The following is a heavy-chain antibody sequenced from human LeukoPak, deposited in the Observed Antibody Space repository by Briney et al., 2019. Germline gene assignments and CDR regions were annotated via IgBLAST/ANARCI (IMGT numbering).Heavy chain of an antibody. CDR3: ARGHYSNYVHYYYGMDV. Sequence: SQTLSLTCNASGGSISSGSYYWSWIRQPAGKGLEWIGSVYTSGSTNYNPSLKSRVTISVDTSKNQFSLKLSSVTAADTAVYYCARGHYSNYVHYYYGMDVWGQGTTVTVSS. J-gene: IGHJ6*02. CDR2: VYTSGST. D-gene: IGHD4-11*01. V-gene: IGHV4-61*02. CDR1: GGSISSGSYY.